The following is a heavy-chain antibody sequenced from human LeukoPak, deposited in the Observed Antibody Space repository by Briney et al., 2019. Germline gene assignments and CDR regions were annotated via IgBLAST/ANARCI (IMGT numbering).Heavy chain of an antibody. J-gene: IGHJ5*02. CDR1: GFTFSSYW. CDR2: INHNGNVN. V-gene: IGHV3-7*03. CDR3: ASRAYSSSNWFDP. Sequence: GGSLRLSCAASGFTFSSYWMNWARRAPGKGLEWVASINHNGNVNYYVDSVKGRFTISRDNAKNLLYLQMNSLRAEDTAMYYCASRAYSSSNWFDPWGQGTLVTVSS. D-gene: IGHD6-6*01.